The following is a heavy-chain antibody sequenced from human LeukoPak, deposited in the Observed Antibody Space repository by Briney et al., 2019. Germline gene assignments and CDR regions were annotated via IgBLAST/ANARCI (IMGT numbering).Heavy chain of an antibody. Sequence: GGSLRLSCAASGFTFSSYWMSWVRQAPGKGLEWVANIKQDGSEKYYVDSVKGRFTISRDNAKNSLYLQMNSLRAEDTAVYYCARDGDHSSSWYYYYYYMDVWGKGTTVTVSS. CDR1: GFTFSSYW. CDR3: ARDGDHSSSWYYYYYYMDV. V-gene: IGHV3-7*01. J-gene: IGHJ6*03. D-gene: IGHD6-13*01. CDR2: IKQDGSEK.